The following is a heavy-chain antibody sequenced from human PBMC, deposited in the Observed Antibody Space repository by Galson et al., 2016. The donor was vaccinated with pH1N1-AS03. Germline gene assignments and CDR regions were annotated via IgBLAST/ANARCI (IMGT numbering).Heavy chain of an antibody. CDR3: ARDPRGPCSSATCATTYYFGIDV. CDR1: GYIFTDFY. J-gene: IGHJ6*02. V-gene: IGHV1-2*04. CDR2: INPKNGVT. D-gene: IGHD1-26*01. Sequence: SVKVSCKASGYIFTDFYVHWVRQAPGQGLEWMGWINPKNGVTNYAQKFQAWVTMTGDTSISTAYMELHGLKSDDTAVYYCARDPRGPCSSATCATTYYFGIDVWGQGTTVIVSS.